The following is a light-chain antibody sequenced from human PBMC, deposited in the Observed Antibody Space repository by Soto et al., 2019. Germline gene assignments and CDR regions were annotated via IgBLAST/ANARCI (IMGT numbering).Light chain of an antibody. CDR1: SSDVGSYNY. CDR3: SSYTSSSTL. Sequence: QSALTQPASVSGSPGQSITISCAGTSSDVGSYNYVSCYQQHPGKAPKLMIYEVSDRPSGISSRFSGSKSGNTASLTISGLQTEDEADYYCSSYTSSSTLLGTGTKVTVL. V-gene: IGLV2-14*01. CDR2: EVS. J-gene: IGLJ1*01.